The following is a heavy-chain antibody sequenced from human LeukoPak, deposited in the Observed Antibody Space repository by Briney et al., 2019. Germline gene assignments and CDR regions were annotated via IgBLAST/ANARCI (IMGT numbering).Heavy chain of an antibody. D-gene: IGHD6-13*01. J-gene: IGHJ4*02. CDR1: GFTLNGYS. CDR2: ISYDGNNE. V-gene: IGHV3-30*04. CDR3: ARDLSRTAGDGLDY. Sequence: GRSLRLSCAASGFTLNGYSMHWVRQAPGKGLEWVAVISYDGNNEYYAGSVRGRFTISRDNSRNTLSLQMNSLRGEDTAVYYCARDLSRTAGDGLDYWGQGTLVTVSS.